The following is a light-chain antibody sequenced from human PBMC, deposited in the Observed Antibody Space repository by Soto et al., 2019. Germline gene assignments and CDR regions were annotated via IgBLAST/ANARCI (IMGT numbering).Light chain of an antibody. J-gene: IGKJ5*01. CDR3: QQRYNWPPIT. Sequence: EIVLTQSPATLSLSPGERATLSCRASQSVSNYLAWYQQKPGQAPRLLIYDASNRATGIPARFSGSGSGTDFTLPISSREPEDFAVYYCQQRYNWPPITFGQGTRLEIK. CDR2: DAS. CDR1: QSVSNY. V-gene: IGKV3-11*01.